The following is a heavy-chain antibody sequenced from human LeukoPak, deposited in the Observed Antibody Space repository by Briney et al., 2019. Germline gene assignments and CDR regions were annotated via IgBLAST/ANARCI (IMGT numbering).Heavy chain of an antibody. J-gene: IGHJ3*02. CDR3: ARSDGYGLVGI. CDR2: IFHSGST. Sequence: SETLSLTCTVSGYSISSGYYWGWIRQPPGKGLEWIGTIFHSGSTYSNPSLKSRVTIIIDTPKNHFSLTLSSVTAADTAVYYCARSDGYGLVGIWGQGTMVTVSS. V-gene: IGHV4-38-2*02. D-gene: IGHD3-10*01. CDR1: GYSISSGYY.